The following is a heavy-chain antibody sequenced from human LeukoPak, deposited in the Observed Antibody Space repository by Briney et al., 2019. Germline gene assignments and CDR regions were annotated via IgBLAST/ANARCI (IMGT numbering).Heavy chain of an antibody. J-gene: IGHJ2*01. CDR1: GFTSSYYS. CDR3: AREVGPGGWYFDL. CDR2: ISGESSYI. V-gene: IGHV3-21*01. Sequence: PGGSLRLSCAASGFTSSYYSMTWVRQAPGKGLEWVSSISGESSYIYYADSLKGRFTISRDNAKNSLYLQMDSLTVEDTAVYYCAREVGPGGWYFDLWGRGTLVTVSS.